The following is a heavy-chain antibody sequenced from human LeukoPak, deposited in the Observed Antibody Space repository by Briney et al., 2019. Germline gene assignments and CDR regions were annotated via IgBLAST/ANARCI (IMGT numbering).Heavy chain of an antibody. CDR3: ATASIVGATNWFDP. Sequence: ASVKVSCKASGYTFTSYAMHWVRQAPGQRLEWMGWSNAGNGNTKYSQEFQGRVTITRDTSASTAYMELSSLRSEDTAVYYCATASIVGATNWFDPWGQGTLVTVSS. V-gene: IGHV1-3*02. CDR1: GYTFTSYA. D-gene: IGHD1-26*01. J-gene: IGHJ5*02. CDR2: SNAGNGNT.